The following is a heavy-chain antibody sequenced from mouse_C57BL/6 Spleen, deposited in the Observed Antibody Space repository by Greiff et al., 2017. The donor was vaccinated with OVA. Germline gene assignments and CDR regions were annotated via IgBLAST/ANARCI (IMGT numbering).Heavy chain of an antibody. V-gene: IGHV3-6*01. D-gene: IGHD2-1*01. J-gene: IGHJ1*03. CDR1: GYSITSGYY. Sequence: ESGPGLVKPSQSLSLTCSVTGYSITSGYYWNWIRQFPGNKLEWMGYISYDGSNNYNPSLKNRISITRDTSKNQFFLKLNSVTTEDTATYYCARGYGNNWYFDVWGTGTTVTVSS. CDR3: ARGYGNNWYFDV. CDR2: ISYDGSN.